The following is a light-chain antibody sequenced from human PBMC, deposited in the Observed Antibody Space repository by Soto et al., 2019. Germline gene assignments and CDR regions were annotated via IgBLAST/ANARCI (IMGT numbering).Light chain of an antibody. V-gene: IGKV3-11*01. CDR2: DTF. J-gene: IGKJ1*01. CDR3: QHRRNWPWT. CDR1: QSVSSY. Sequence: EIVLTQSPVTLSLSPGERATLTCRASQSVSSYLAWYQQKPGQAPRLLIYDTFNRATGIPARFSGSGSGTDFTLTISSLEPVDFVVYYCQHRRNWPWTFGQGTRVEIK.